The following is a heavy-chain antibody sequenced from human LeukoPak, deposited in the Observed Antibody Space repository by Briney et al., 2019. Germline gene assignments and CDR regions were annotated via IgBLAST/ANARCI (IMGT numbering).Heavy chain of an antibody. CDR2: ISRSSSAI. J-gene: IGHJ4*02. V-gene: IGHV3-48*02. CDR3: GPAMVATNSSY. Sequence: PGGSLRLSRAASGLSFSNCTLNGVRQAPGKGLEWVSYISRSSSAIYYADSVQGRFTISRDNAKNSLYLQMNSLRDEDTAVYYCGPAMVATNSSYWGQGTLVTVSS. CDR1: GLSFSNCT. D-gene: IGHD5-12*01.